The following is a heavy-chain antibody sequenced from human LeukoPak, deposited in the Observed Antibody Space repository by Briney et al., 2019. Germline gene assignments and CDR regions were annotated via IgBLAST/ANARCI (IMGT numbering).Heavy chain of an antibody. J-gene: IGHJ4*01. D-gene: IGHD3-10*02. CDR3: ARECSGGNFDY. CDR2: IIPSAGRT. V-gene: IGHV1-46*01. Sequence: ASVKVSCKASEYTFTSYYIHWVRQAPGQGLEWMGIIIPSAGRTNYAQKFRGRVSMTTDMSTSTVYMELSSLRSEDTAVYYCARECSGGNFDYWGQGTLVTVSS. CDR1: EYTFTSYY.